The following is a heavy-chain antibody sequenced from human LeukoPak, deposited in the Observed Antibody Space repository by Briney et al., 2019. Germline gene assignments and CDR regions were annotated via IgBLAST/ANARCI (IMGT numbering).Heavy chain of an antibody. CDR1: GGSISSTSYY. D-gene: IGHD6-6*01. V-gene: IGHV4-39*01. Sequence: PSETLSLTCTVSGGSISSTSYYWAWIRQPPGKGLEWIGSMYHSGSTYYNPSLKSRVTISVDTSKNQFSLNLSSVTAADTAVYYCARSDFGSSSYSFDYWGQGTLVTVSS. J-gene: IGHJ4*02. CDR3: ARSDFGSSSYSFDY. CDR2: MYHSGST.